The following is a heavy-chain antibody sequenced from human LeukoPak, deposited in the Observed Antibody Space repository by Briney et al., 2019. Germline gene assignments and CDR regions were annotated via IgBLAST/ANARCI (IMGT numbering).Heavy chain of an antibody. CDR1: GFAFSNYW. Sequence: SGGSLRLSCAASGFAFSNYWMHWVRQAPGKGLVWVSRIKTDGSTTNYADSVKGRFTISRDNAKNTLYLQMNSLRAEDTATYYCAKHKTQSYYYYYYMDVWGKGTTVTVSS. CDR3: AKHKTQSYYYYYYMDV. V-gene: IGHV3-74*01. J-gene: IGHJ6*03. CDR2: IKTDGSTT.